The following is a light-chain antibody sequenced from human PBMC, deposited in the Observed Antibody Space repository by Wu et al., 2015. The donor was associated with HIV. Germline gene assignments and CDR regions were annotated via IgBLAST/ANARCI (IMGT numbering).Light chain of an antibody. CDR1: QNITQW. V-gene: IGKV1-5*03. J-gene: IGKJ1*01. CDR3: QQYHHYRWT. Sequence: DIQMTQSPSTLSAFVGDKVTTTCRASQNITQWLAWYQQKPGKAPKVLIYKASNLEDGVPTRFSGSGSVTDFTLTISSLQPDDFATYYCQQYHHYRWTFGQGTKVEIK. CDR2: KAS.